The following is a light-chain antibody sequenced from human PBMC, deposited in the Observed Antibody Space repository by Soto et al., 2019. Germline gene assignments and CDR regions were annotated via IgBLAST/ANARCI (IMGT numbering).Light chain of an antibody. CDR2: DAS. CDR1: QSVSSY. Sequence: EIVLTQSPATLSLSPGERATLSCRASQSVSSYLAWYQQKPGQAPRLLIYDASNTATGIPARFSGSGSGTEFTLTISSLQPDDFATYYCQQYNSYSPMTFGQGTKVDIK. J-gene: IGKJ1*01. CDR3: QQYNSYSPMT. V-gene: IGKV3-11*01.